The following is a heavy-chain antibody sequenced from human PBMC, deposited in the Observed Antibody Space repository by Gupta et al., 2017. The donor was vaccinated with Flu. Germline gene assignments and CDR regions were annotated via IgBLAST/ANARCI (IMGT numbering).Heavy chain of an antibody. CDR3: VKDRGNMIRSDYYYGMDV. CDR2: ISWNSGSI. CDR1: GFTFDDYA. J-gene: IGHJ6*02. D-gene: IGHD3-16*01. V-gene: IGHV3-9*01. Sequence: QLVESGGGLVQPGRSLRLSCAASGFTFDDYAMHWVRQAPGKGLEWVSGISWNSGSIGFAHSVKGRFTISRDNAKNALYLQMNSLRVEDTALYYCVKDRGNMIRSDYYYGMDVWGQGTTVTVS.